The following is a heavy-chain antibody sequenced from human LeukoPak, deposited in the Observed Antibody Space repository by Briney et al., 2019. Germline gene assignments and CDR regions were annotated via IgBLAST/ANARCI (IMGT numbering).Heavy chain of an antibody. CDR2: INHGSSEK. Sequence: PGGSLRLFCSASSFIFISDWMIWVRQPAGKGLEWLAKINHGSSEKYYLDSLKGRFTISRDNAKNSLYLQMNSLRAEDTAVDYCAREGEQQLVRQLYYSYIWGEGALLSVSS. CDR1: SFIFISDW. V-gene: IGHV3-7*01. D-gene: IGHD6-13*01. J-gene: IGHJ4*02. CDR3: AREGEQQLVRQLYYSYI.